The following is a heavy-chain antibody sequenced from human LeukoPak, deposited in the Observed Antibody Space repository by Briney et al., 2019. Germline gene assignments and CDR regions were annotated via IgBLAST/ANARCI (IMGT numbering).Heavy chain of an antibody. Sequence: PSETLSLTCTVSGGSISSGDYYWSWIRQPPGKGLEWIGYIYYSRTTYYNPSLKSRLTISVDTSKNQFPLKVTSVTAADTAVYYCARLYSSSWYFDYWGQGSLVTVSS. D-gene: IGHD6-13*01. J-gene: IGHJ4*02. CDR2: IYYSRTT. CDR3: ARLYSSSWYFDY. V-gene: IGHV4-30-4*01. CDR1: GGSISSGDYY.